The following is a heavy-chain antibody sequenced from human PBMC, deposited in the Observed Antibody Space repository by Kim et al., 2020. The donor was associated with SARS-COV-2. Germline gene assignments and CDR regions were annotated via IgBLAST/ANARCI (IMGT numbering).Heavy chain of an antibody. CDR1: GYTFTSYG. J-gene: IGHJ5*02. Sequence: ASVKVSCKASGYTFTSYGISWVRQAPGQGLEWMGWISAYNGNTNYAQKLQGRVTMTTDTSTSTAYMELRSLRSDDTAVYYCASEPYYYDSSGYLENWFDPWGQGTLVTVSS. D-gene: IGHD3-22*01. CDR2: ISAYNGNT. V-gene: IGHV1-18*01. CDR3: ASEPYYYDSSGYLENWFDP.